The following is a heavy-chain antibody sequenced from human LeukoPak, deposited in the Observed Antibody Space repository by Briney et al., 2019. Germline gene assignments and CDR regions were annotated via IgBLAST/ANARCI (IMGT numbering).Heavy chain of an antibody. CDR1: GFTFGSYW. D-gene: IGHD6-19*01. Sequence: PGGSLRLSCAASGFTFGSYWMHWVRQAPGKGLVWVSRINSDGTSTSYADSVKGRFTISRDNAKNTLYLQMNSLRAEDTAVYYCARLPGIAVALDYGMDVWGQGTTVTVSS. V-gene: IGHV3-74*01. J-gene: IGHJ6*02. CDR2: INSDGTST. CDR3: ARLPGIAVALDYGMDV.